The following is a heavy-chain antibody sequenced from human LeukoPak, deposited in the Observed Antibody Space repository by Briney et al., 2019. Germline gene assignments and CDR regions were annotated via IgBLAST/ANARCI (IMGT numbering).Heavy chain of an antibody. J-gene: IGHJ4*02. CDR1: GYTFTGYY. D-gene: IGHD3-3*01. Sequence: ASVKDSCKASGYTFTGYYMHWVRQAPGQGLEWMGWINPNSGGTNYAQKFQGRVTMTRDTSISTAYMELSRLRSDHTAVYYCAPKGDYDFWSGYSAFDYWGQGTLVTVSS. CDR3: APKGDYDFWSGYSAFDY. CDR2: INPNSGGT. V-gene: IGHV1-2*02.